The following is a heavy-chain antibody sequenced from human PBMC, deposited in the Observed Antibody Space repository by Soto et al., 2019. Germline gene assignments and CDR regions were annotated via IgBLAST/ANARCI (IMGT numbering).Heavy chain of an antibody. CDR1: GFTFSSYG. CDR2: IWYDGSNK. J-gene: IGHJ4*02. D-gene: IGHD6-6*01. CDR3: YSSSSGY. Sequence: QVQLVESGGGVVQPWRSLSLSCAASGFTFSSYGMHWVRQAPGKGLEWVAVIWYDGSNKYYADSGKGRFTISRDNSKNTLYLTMNSLRAEDTAVYYCYSSSSGYWGQGTLVTVSS. V-gene: IGHV3-33*01.